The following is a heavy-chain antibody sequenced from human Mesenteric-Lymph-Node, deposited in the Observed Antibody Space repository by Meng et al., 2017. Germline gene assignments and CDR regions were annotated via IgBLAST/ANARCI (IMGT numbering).Heavy chain of an antibody. J-gene: IGHJ4*02. V-gene: IGHV3-64*02. CDR2: ISGDGSST. D-gene: IGHD2-21*01. Sequence: GESLKISCAAAGFSFNSYTMNWVRQAPGKGLESVSAISGDGSSTFYADSVKGRFTISRDNSKNTLYLQMGSLRSEDTAVYYCAREEKGDYDYWGQGTLVTVSS. CDR3: AREEKGDYDY. CDR1: GFSFNSYT.